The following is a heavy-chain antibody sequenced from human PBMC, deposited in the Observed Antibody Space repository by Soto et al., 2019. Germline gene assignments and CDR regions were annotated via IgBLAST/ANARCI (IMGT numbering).Heavy chain of an antibody. CDR3: SRQARGYYYGWLDP. D-gene: IGHD3-22*01. V-gene: IGHV4-39*01. Sequence: QLLLQESGPGLVKPSETLSLTCTVSGGPILESTYYWAWIRQSPGKGLEWIGTIFYSGGTCYTPCRKCRVPMSVDTYNNQFSLKLSSVIAADTAVYYCSRQARGYYYGWLDPWGQGTLVTVSS. CDR1: GGPILESTYY. CDR2: IFYSGGT. J-gene: IGHJ5*02.